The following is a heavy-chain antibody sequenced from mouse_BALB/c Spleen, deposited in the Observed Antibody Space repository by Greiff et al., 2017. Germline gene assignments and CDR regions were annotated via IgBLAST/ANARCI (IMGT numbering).Heavy chain of an antibody. V-gene: IGHV2-9*02. J-gene: IGHJ3*01. Sequence: VQRVESGPGLVAPSQSLSITCTVSGFSLTSYGVHWVRQPPGKGLEWLGVIWAGGSTNYNSALMSRLSISKDNSKSQVFLKMNSLQTDDTAMYYCARDRGNYGSSVRDWFAYWGQGTLVTVSA. CDR1: GFSLTSYG. CDR3: ARDRGNYGSSVRDWFAY. D-gene: IGHD1-1*01. CDR2: IWAGGST.